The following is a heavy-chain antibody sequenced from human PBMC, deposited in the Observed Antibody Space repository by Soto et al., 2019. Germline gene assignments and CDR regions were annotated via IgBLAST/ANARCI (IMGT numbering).Heavy chain of an antibody. Sequence: SVKVSCKASGGTFSSYAISWVRQAPGQGLEWMGGIIPIFGTANYAQKFQGRVTITADESTSTAYMELSSLRSEDTAVYYCARDKDTAMVSGYYGMDVWGQGTTVTVSS. CDR3: ARDKDTAMVSGYYGMDV. D-gene: IGHD5-18*01. J-gene: IGHJ6*02. CDR1: GGTFSSYA. CDR2: IIPIFGTA. V-gene: IGHV1-69*13.